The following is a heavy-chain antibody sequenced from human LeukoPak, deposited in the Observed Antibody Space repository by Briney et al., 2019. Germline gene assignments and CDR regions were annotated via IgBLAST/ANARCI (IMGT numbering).Heavy chain of an antibody. CDR1: GFTFGDYA. D-gene: IGHD5/OR15-5a*01. Sequence: GGSLRLSCTASGFTFGDYAMSWVRQAPGKGLEWVDFIRSKAYGGTTEYAASVKGRFTISRDDSKSIAYLQMNSLKTEDTAVYYCTRDPGPSSTEIDYWGQGTLVTVSS. CDR3: TRDPGPSSTEIDY. J-gene: IGHJ4*02. CDR2: IRSKAYGGTT. V-gene: IGHV3-49*04.